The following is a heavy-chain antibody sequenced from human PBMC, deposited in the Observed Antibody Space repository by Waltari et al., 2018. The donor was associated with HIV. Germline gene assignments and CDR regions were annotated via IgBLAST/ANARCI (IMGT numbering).Heavy chain of an antibody. CDR1: GGSISSSSYY. CDR2: IYYSGGT. V-gene: IGHV4-39*01. D-gene: IGHD6-19*01. J-gene: IGHJ4*02. CDR3: VRLRGSVAGLPGGFYFDY. Sequence: QLQLQESGPGLVKPSETLSLTCTVSGGSISSSSYYWGWIRQPPGKGLEWIGSIYYSGGTYYNPSLKSRVTISVDTSKNQFSLKLSSVTAADTAVYYCVRLRGSVAGLPGGFYFDYWGQGTLVTVSS.